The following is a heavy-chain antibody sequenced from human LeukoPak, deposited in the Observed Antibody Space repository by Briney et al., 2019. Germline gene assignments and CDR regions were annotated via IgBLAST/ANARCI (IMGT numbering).Heavy chain of an antibody. J-gene: IGHJ5*02. Sequence: SETLSLTCTVSCGSISSYYWSWIRQPPGKGLEWIGYIYYSGSTNYNPALKSRVTISVDTSKSQFSLKLSSVTAADTAVYYCARGEDYYDSSGYYNWFDPWGQGTLVTVSS. CDR3: ARGEDYYDSSGYYNWFDP. CDR2: IYYSGST. CDR1: CGSISSYY. V-gene: IGHV4-59*01. D-gene: IGHD3-22*01.